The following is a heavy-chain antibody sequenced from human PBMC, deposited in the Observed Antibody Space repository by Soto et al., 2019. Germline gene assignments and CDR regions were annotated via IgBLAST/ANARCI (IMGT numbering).Heavy chain of an antibody. J-gene: IGHJ5*02. CDR1: GFNFSTYD. V-gene: IGHV3-48*02. Sequence: EVQLVESGGGLVQPGGSLRLSCAASGFNFSTYDMNWVRQAPGKGLEWVSYISISSSAIYYADSVKGRFTISRDNAKNSLYLQMNSLRDEDTAVYYCARGPPLFDPWGQGTLVTVSS. CDR2: ISISSSAI. CDR3: ARGPPLFDP.